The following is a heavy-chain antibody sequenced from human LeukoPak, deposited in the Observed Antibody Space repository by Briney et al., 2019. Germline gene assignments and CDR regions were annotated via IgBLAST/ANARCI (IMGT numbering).Heavy chain of an antibody. Sequence: PSETLSLTCTVSGGSISSNYWSWIRQPPGKGLEWIGYIYYSGSTNYNPSLKSRVTISVDTSKNQFSLKLSSVTAADTAVYYCARFAPGQWLVDYWGQGTLVTVSS. D-gene: IGHD6-19*01. CDR1: GGSISSNY. CDR3: ARFAPGQWLVDY. CDR2: IYYSGST. V-gene: IGHV4-59*01. J-gene: IGHJ4*02.